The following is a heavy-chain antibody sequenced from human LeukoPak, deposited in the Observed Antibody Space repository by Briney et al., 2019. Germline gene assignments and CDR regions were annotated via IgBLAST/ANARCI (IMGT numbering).Heavy chain of an antibody. D-gene: IGHD5-12*01. V-gene: IGHV3-74*01. CDR3: AVSNGGYGP. J-gene: IGHJ5*02. Sequence: GGSLRLSCAASGLTFSNAWMSWVRHDPRQGLLWVARINSDGTTTNYADSVKGRFTISRDNAKNTLFLQMNSLRAEDTAVYFCAVSNGGYGPWGQGALVTVSS. CDR2: INSDGTTT. CDR1: GLTFSNAW.